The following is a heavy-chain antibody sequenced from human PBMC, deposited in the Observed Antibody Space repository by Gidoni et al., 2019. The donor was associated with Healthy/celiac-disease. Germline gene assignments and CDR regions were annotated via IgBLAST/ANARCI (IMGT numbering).Heavy chain of an antibody. CDR3: AKGRSSSGNWFDP. D-gene: IGHD6-6*01. CDR2: ISWNSGSI. Sequence: EVQLVESGGGLVQPGRSLRPSCAASGFTFDDYAMHWVRQAPGKGLEWVSGISWNSGSIGYADSVKGRFTISRDNAKNSLYLQMNSLRAEDTALYYCAKGRSSSGNWFDPWGQGTLVTVSS. CDR1: GFTFDDYA. J-gene: IGHJ5*02. V-gene: IGHV3-9*01.